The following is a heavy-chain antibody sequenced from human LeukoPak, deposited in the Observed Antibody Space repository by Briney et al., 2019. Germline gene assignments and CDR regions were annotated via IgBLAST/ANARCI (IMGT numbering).Heavy chain of an antibody. J-gene: IGHJ4*02. CDR2: ISAYKGNT. CDR3: ARDRQWLVRNYFDY. V-gene: IGHV1-18*01. CDR1: GYTFTSYG. Sequence: GASVKVSCKASGYTFTSYGISWVRQAPGQGREWMGWISAYKGNTNYAQKLQGRVTMATDTSTSTAYMELRSLRSDDTAVYYCARDRQWLVRNYFDYWGQGTLVTVSS. D-gene: IGHD6-19*01.